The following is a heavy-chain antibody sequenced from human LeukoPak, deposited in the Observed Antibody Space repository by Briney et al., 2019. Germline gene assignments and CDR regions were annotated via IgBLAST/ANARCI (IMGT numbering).Heavy chain of an antibody. Sequence: SETLSLTCTVSGGSISSSSYYWGWIRQPPGKGLEWIGSIYYSGRTYYNPSLKSRVTISVDTSKNQFSLKLSSVTAADTAVYYCARQIPPLYDFWSGYYPEYFQHWGQGTLVTVSS. J-gene: IGHJ1*01. D-gene: IGHD3-3*01. CDR3: ARQIPPLYDFWSGYYPEYFQH. CDR2: IYYSGRT. V-gene: IGHV4-39*01. CDR1: GGSISSSSYY.